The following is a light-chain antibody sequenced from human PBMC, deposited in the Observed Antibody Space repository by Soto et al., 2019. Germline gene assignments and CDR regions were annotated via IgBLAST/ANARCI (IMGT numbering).Light chain of an antibody. CDR3: CSYGGAYN. CDR1: SSDVGNYNY. V-gene: IGLV2-14*01. J-gene: IGLJ1*01. Sequence: QSALTQPASVSGSPGQSITISCTGTSSDVGNYNYVSWYQQYPGRVPKLLIYMVSNRPSGVSNRFSGSKSGNTASLSISGLQTDDEADYYCCSYGGAYNFGTGTKVTVL. CDR2: MVS.